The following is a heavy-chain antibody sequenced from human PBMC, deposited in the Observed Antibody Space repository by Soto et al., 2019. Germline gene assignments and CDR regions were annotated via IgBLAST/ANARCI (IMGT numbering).Heavy chain of an antibody. Sequence: LXLTCAVDGGSFSVYYWSWIRQPPGKGLEWIGEINHSGSTNYNPSLKSRVTISVDTSKNQFSLKLSSVTAADTAVYYCARDHRSVGAKVGGMDVWGQGTTVTVSS. CDR2: INHSGST. V-gene: IGHV4-34*01. CDR1: GGSFSVYY. CDR3: ARDHRSVGAKVGGMDV. J-gene: IGHJ6*02. D-gene: IGHD1-26*01.